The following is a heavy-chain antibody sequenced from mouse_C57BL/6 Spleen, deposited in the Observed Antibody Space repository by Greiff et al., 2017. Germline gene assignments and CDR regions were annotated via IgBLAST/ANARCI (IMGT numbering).Heavy chain of an antibody. CDR3: TSESIPFFDY. CDR1: GFTFSNYW. CDR2: IRLKSDNYAT. D-gene: IGHD1-3*01. Sequence: EVKLMESGGGLVQPGGSMKLSCVASGFTFSNYWMNWVRQSPEKGLEWVAQIRLKSDNYATHYAESVKGRFTISRDDSKSSVYLQMNNLRAEDTGIYYCTSESIPFFDYWGQGTTLTVSS. V-gene: IGHV6-3*01. J-gene: IGHJ2*01.